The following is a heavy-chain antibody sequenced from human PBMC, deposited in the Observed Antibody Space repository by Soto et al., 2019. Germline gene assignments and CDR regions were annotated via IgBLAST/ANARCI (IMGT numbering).Heavy chain of an antibody. CDR1: GGTFSSYA. CDR3: AREYCDSTRCFLTDY. J-gene: IGHJ4*02. D-gene: IGHD2-2*01. CDR2: IIPIFGTA. V-gene: IGHV1-69*13. Sequence: ASVKVSCKASGGTFSSYAISWVRQAPGQGLEWMGGIIPIFGTANYAQKFQGRVTITADESTSTAYMELSSLRSDDTAVYYCAREYCDSTRCFLTDYWGQGALVTVSS.